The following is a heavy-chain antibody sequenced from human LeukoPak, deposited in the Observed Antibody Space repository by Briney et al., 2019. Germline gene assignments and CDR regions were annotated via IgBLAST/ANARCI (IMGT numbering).Heavy chain of an antibody. CDR1: GFTFSSYS. J-gene: IGHJ4*02. V-gene: IGHV3-48*01. D-gene: IGHD4/OR15-4a*01. Sequence: GGSLRLSCASSGFTFSSYSMNWVRQAPGKGLEWISYITGGSNNIYYADSVKGRFTISRDNSKNTLYLQMNSLRAEDTAVYYCARRAGAYSHPYDYWGQGTLVTVSS. CDR2: ITGGSNNI. CDR3: ARRAGAYSHPYDY.